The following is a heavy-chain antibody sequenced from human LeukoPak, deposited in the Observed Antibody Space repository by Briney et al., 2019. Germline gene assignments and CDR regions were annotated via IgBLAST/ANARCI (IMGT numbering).Heavy chain of an antibody. J-gene: IGHJ4*02. V-gene: IGHV3-64D*06. CDR2: ISSNGGST. CDR3: VKDHYGSGSYYFDY. Sequence: GGSLRLSCSASGSTFSSYAMHWVRQAPGKGLEYVTAISSNGGSTYYAESVKGRFTISRDNSKNTLYLQMSSLRAEDTAVYYCVKDHYGSGSYYFDYWGQGTLVTVSS. CDR1: GSTFSSYA. D-gene: IGHD3-10*01.